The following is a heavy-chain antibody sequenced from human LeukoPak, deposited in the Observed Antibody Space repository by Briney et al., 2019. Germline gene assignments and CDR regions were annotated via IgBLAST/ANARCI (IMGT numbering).Heavy chain of an antibody. D-gene: IGHD6-13*01. Sequence: GGSLRLSCSASGFTFSRYAMHWVRQAPGKGLEYVSGVTSNGGSTYYADSVKGRFTISRDNSKNTLYLQMSTLRAEDTAVYYCVKSSGSSWYMFDYRGQGTLVTVSS. CDR1: GFTFSRYA. CDR2: VTSNGGST. V-gene: IGHV3-64D*09. J-gene: IGHJ4*02. CDR3: VKSSGSSWYMFDY.